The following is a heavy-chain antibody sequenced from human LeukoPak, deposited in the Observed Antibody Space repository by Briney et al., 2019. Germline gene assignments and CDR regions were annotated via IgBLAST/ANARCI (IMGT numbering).Heavy chain of an antibody. J-gene: IGHJ4*02. Sequence: SETLSLTCAVCGGSFSGYYWSWIRQPPGKGLEWIGEINHSGSTNYNPSLKSRVTISVDTSKNQFSLKLSSVTAADTAVYYCARGRRRYNWNESFDYWGQGTLVTVSS. CDR3: ARGRRRYNWNESFDY. D-gene: IGHD1-1*01. V-gene: IGHV4-34*01. CDR1: GGSFSGYY. CDR2: INHSGST.